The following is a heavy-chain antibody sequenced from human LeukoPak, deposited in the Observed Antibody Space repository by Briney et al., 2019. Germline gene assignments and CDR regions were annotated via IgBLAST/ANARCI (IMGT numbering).Heavy chain of an antibody. CDR3: AKDPIDYYGSGTTRHY. V-gene: IGHV3-30-3*01. J-gene: IGHJ4*02. CDR1: GFTFSSYA. Sequence: PGGSLRLSCAASGFTFSSYAMHWVRQAPGKGLEWVAVISYDGSNKYYADSVKGRFTISRDNSKNTLYLQMNSLRAEDTAVYYCAKDPIDYYGSGTTRHYWGQGTLVTVSS. CDR2: ISYDGSNK. D-gene: IGHD3-10*01.